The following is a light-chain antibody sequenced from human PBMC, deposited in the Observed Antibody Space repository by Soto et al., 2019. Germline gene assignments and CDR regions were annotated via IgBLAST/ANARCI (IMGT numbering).Light chain of an antibody. Sequence: QSVLTQPASVSGSPGQSITISCTGTSSDVGGYNYVSWYHQHPGKAPKLLIYEVSNRPSGVSNRFSGSRSGNTASLTISGLQAEDEADYYCSSYTDSSNYVFGTGTKLTVL. V-gene: IGLV2-14*01. CDR1: SSDVGGYNY. J-gene: IGLJ1*01. CDR2: EVS. CDR3: SSYTDSSNYV.